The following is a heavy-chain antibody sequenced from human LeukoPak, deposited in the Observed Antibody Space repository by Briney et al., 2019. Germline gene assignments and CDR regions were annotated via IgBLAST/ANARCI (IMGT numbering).Heavy chain of an antibody. CDR1: GYTXTSYG. Sequence: ASVKVSCKASGYTXTSYGISGVRQAPGQGLEWMGWTSPYNGNTNYAQKHPGRVTMTTDTSTSTAYMELWSLRSEDTAVYYRAKDPKGPKTAVTTKNWFDPWGQGTLVSVSS. CDR2: TSPYNGNT. CDR3: AKDPKGPKTAVTTKNWFDP. V-gene: IGHV1-18*01. J-gene: IGHJ5*02. D-gene: IGHD4-17*01.